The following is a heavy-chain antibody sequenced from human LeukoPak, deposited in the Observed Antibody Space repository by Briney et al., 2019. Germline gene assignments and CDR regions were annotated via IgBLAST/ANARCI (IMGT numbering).Heavy chain of an antibody. CDR2: IYHSGST. D-gene: IGHD4-17*01. V-gene: IGHV4-34*01. Sequence: SETLSLTCAVYGGSFSGYYWSWIRQPPGKGLEWIGEIYHSGSTNYNPSLKSRVTISVDKSKNQFSLKLSSVTAADTAVYYCARGVTTVTIYYFDYWGQGTLVTVSS. CDR1: GGSFSGYY. CDR3: ARGVTTVTIYYFDY. J-gene: IGHJ4*02.